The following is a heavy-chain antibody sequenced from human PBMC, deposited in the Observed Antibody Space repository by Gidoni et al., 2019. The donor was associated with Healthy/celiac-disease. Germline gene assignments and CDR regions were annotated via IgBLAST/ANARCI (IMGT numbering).Heavy chain of an antibody. Sequence: QVQLQESGPGLEKPSETLSLTCTASGGSLSSYYWSWIRQPPGKGLEWIGYIYDSGSTNYNPSLKSRVTILVDTSTHHLSLKLSSVTAADTAVYYWARDRAGWFDPWGQGTLVTVSS. CDR1: GGSLSSYY. D-gene: IGHD6-13*01. CDR2: IYDSGST. CDR3: ARDRAGWFDP. J-gene: IGHJ5*02. V-gene: IGHV4-59*01.